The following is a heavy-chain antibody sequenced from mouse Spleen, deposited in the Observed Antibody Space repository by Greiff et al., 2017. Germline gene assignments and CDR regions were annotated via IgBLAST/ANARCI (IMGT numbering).Heavy chain of an antibody. J-gene: IGHJ3*01. V-gene: IGHV5-9-3*01. D-gene: IGHD1-2*01. CDR3: ARHGGLLRPAWFAY. CDR1: GFTFSSYA. Sequence: EVQLVESGGGLVKLGGSLKLSCAASGFTFSSYAMSWVRQTPEKRLEWVATISSGGGNTYYPDSVNGRFTISRDNAKNTLYLQMSSLKSEDTAMYYCARHGGLLRPAWFAYWGQGTLVTVSA. CDR2: ISSGGGNT.